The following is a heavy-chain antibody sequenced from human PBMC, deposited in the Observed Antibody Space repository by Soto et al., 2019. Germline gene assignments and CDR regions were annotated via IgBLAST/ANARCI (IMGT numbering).Heavy chain of an antibody. CDR2: IYWDDDK. D-gene: IGHD4-17*01. CDR3: AHLTTTLTTAWFDP. J-gene: IGHJ5*02. V-gene: IGHV2-5*02. Sequence: QITLKESGPTLVRPTQTLTLTCTFSGFSLSTSGVGVGWIRQPPGKALEWLALIYWDDDKRYSPSLKSRLTITKDTSKNQAVLTMATKDPVDPATYACAHLTTTLTTAWFDPCGQGNLVTVSS. CDR1: GFSLSTSGVG.